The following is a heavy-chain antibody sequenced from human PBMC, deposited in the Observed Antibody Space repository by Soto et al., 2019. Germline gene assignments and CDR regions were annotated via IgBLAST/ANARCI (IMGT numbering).Heavy chain of an antibody. CDR3: AREDYYDSSGYYGY. Sequence: GGSLRLSCAASGFTVSSNYMSWVRQAPGKGLEWVSVIYSGGSTYYADSVKGRFTISRDNSKNTLYLQMNSLRAEDTAVYYGAREDYYDSSGYYGYWGQGTLVTVSS. CDR2: IYSGGST. D-gene: IGHD3-22*01. CDR1: GFTVSSNY. V-gene: IGHV3-53*01. J-gene: IGHJ4*02.